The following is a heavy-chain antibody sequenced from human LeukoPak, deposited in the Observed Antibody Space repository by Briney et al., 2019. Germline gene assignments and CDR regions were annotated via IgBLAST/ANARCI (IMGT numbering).Heavy chain of an antibody. CDR3: TRRNEVGPTEFDY. V-gene: IGHV3-73*01. J-gene: IGHJ4*02. CDR1: GFTFSGSA. CDR2: IRNKANTYAT. Sequence: GGPLRLSCAASGFTFSGSAMSWVRQAPGKGLEWVGRIRNKANTYATEYAASVKGRFTISRDDSKNTAYLQMNSLKTEDTAVYYCTRRNEVGPTEFDYWGQGTLVTVSS. D-gene: IGHD1-26*01.